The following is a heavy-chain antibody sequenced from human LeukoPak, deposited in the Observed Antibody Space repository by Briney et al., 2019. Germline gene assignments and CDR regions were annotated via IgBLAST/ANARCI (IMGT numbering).Heavy chain of an antibody. CDR1: GFNFNNNF. D-gene: IGHD4-17*01. CDR3: AKEIYGDSTGGRFQH. Sequence: GGSLRLSCAASGFNFNNNFMSWVRQVPGKGLEWLANIKQDGSEKTYVDSVKGRFTIFRDNAKNLLYLQMNSLRAEDTAVYYCAKEIYGDSTGGRFQHWGQGTLVTVSS. J-gene: IGHJ1*01. CDR2: IKQDGSEK. V-gene: IGHV3-7*03.